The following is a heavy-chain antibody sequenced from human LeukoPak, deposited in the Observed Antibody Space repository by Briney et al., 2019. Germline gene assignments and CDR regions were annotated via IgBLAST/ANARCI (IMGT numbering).Heavy chain of an antibody. Sequence: GGSLRLSCAASGFTFSSYGMHWVRQAPGKGLEWVAVIWYDGSNKYYADSVKGRFTISRDNSKNTLYLQMNSLRAEDTAVYYCAKSSYYDILTGYYRQGFDYWGQGTLVTVSS. CDR3: AKSSYYDILTGYYRQGFDY. V-gene: IGHV3-33*06. D-gene: IGHD3-9*01. CDR1: GFTFSSYG. J-gene: IGHJ4*02. CDR2: IWYDGSNK.